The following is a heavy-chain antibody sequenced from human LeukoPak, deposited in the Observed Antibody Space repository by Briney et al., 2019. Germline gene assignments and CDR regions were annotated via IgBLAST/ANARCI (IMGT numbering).Heavy chain of an antibody. J-gene: IGHJ6*02. D-gene: IGHD4-17*01. CDR1: GITFSSYA. CDR3: AGSTVTTVSYYYGMDV. Sequence: GGSLRLSCAASGITFSSYAMSWVRQAPGKGLEWVSAISGSGGSTYYADSVKGQFTISRDNSKNTLYLQMNSLRAEDTAVYYCAGSTVTTVSYYYGMDVWGQGTTVTVSS. CDR2: ISGSGGST. V-gene: IGHV3-23*01.